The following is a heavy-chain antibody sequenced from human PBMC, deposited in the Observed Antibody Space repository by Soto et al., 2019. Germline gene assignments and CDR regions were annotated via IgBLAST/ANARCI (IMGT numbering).Heavy chain of an antibody. Sequence: GGSLRLSCAASGFTFSSYSMSWVRQAPGKGLEWVSSISSSSSYIYYADSVKGRFTISRDNAKNSLYLQMNSLRADNTSVYYSAIDEYDFWSCYPAPTYYYYCMDVWGQGTTVTVSS. CDR2: ISSSSSYI. CDR1: GFTFSSYS. CDR3: AIDEYDFWSCYPAPTYYYYCMDV. D-gene: IGHD3-3*01. J-gene: IGHJ6*02. V-gene: IGHV3-21*01.